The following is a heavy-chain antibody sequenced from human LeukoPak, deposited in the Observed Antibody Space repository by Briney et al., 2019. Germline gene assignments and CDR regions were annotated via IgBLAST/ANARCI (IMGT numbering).Heavy chain of an antibody. CDR3: ARGQTTFDP. D-gene: IGHD1-7*01. CDR2: IKQDGSEK. Sequence: PGGSLRLSCAVSGFAFSSYWMSWVRQAPGKGLEWVANIKQDGSEKYFVDSVKGRFTISRDNARNSLYLQMNSLRAEDTAVNYCARGQTTFDPWGQGTLVTVSS. V-gene: IGHV3-7*01. J-gene: IGHJ5*02. CDR1: GFAFSSYW.